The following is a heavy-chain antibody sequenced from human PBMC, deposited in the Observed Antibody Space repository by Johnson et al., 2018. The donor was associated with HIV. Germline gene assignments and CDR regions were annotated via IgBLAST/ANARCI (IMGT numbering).Heavy chain of an antibody. CDR2: IKSKTDGGTT. Sequence: VQLVESGGGVVQPGGSRRLSCAAFGFTFSNYGMHWVRLAPGKGLEWVGRIKSKTDGGTTDYAAPVKGRFTISRDDSKNTLYLQMNSLRAEDTAVYYCAKAFEYSSSSMAFDIWGQGTMVTVSS. CDR1: GFTFSNYG. D-gene: IGHD6-6*01. V-gene: IGHV3-15*01. J-gene: IGHJ3*02. CDR3: AKAFEYSSSSMAFDI.